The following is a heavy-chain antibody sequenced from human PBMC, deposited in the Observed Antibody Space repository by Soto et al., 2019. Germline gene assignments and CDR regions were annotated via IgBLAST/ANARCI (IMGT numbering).Heavy chain of an antibody. CDR2: TIPIFGST. J-gene: IGHJ5*02. V-gene: IGHV1-69*01. CDR3: AKEAAAGRPRFDP. CDR1: GGTFNSYA. Sequence: QVQLVQSGAEVKKPGASVKVSCKASGGTFNSYAINWVRQAPGQGLQWMGGTIPIFGSTTYSQNFQGSLTITADASTSTAYMELSSLTSEDTAVYYCAKEAAAGRPRFDPWGQGTLVTVSS. D-gene: IGHD6-13*01.